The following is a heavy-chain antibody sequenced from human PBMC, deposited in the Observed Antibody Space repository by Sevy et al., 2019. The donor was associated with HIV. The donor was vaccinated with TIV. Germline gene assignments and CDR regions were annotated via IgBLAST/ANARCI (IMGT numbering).Heavy chain of an antibody. D-gene: IGHD2-2*01. CDR1: GFTFSDYY. J-gene: IGHJ4*02. CDR2: ISRSSSYT. CDR3: ARAYCSSTNCYLPFDY. V-gene: IGHV3-11*06. Sequence: GGSLRLSCAASGFTFSDYYMSWIRQAPGKGLEWVSYISRSSSYTKNADSVKGRFTISRDNAKNSLSLQMNSLRAEDTAVYYCARAYCSSTNCYLPFDYWGQGTLVTVSS.